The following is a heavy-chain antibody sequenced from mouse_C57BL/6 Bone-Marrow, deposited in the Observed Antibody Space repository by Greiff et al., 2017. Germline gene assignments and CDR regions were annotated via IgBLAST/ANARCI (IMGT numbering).Heavy chain of an antibody. D-gene: IGHD2-2*01. Sequence: QVQLQQSGAELARPGASVKLSCKASGYTFTSYGISWVKQRTGQGLEWIGEIYPRSGNTYYNEKFKGKATLTADNSSSTAYMELRSLTSEDSAVYFCARAFGYGTWFAYWGQGTLVTVSA. CDR1: GYTFTSYG. V-gene: IGHV1-81*01. CDR3: ARAFGYGTWFAY. CDR2: IYPRSGNT. J-gene: IGHJ3*01.